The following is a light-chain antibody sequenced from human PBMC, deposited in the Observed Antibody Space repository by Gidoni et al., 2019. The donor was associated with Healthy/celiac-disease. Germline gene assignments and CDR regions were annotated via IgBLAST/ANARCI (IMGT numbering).Light chain of an antibody. CDR3: QQYNNRPPLT. Sequence: ELLMTQSPATLSVSPGERAPLSCRSSQSVSSNLAWYQQKPGHAPRLLIYGASTRATGITARCSGSGSGTEVTLTSSSLQSEEFAGYYCQQYNNRPPLTFGGGTKVEIK. CDR2: GAS. J-gene: IGKJ4*01. CDR1: QSVSSN. V-gene: IGKV3-15*01.